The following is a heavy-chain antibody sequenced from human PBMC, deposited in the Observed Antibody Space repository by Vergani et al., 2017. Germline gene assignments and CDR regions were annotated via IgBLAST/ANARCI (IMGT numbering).Heavy chain of an antibody. CDR3: ARGGDYHDY. Sequence: EVQLLESGGGLVQPGGSLRLSCAASGFTFSSYAMSWVRQAPGKGLEWVSAISGSGGSTYYADAVKCRFTISRDNSKNTLYLQMNSLRDEDTAVYYCARGGDYHDYWGQGTLVTVSS. J-gene: IGHJ4*02. CDR2: ISGSGGST. CDR1: GFTFSSYA. V-gene: IGHV3-23*01.